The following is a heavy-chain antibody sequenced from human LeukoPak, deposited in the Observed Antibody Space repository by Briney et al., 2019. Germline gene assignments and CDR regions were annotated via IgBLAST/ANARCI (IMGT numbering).Heavy chain of an antibody. CDR2: MNPNSGNT. V-gene: IGHV1-8*01. Sequence: ASVKVSCKASGYTFTSYDINWVRQATGQGLEWMGWMNPNSGNTGYAQKFQGRVTMTRNTSISTVYMELNNLRSEDTAVYYCARDRAPLTTTAVGFDPWGQGSPVTVSS. CDR3: ARDRAPLTTTAVGFDP. CDR1: GYTFTSYD. J-gene: IGHJ5*02. D-gene: IGHD4/OR15-4a*01.